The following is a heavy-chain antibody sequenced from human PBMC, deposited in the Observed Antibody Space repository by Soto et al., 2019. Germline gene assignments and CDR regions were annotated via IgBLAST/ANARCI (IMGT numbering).Heavy chain of an antibody. CDR3: ARNGGWYNPPVY. CDR1: GFTFSSYG. CDR2: ISYDGSNK. D-gene: IGHD6-19*01. Sequence: QVQLVESGGGVVQPGRSLRLSCAASGFTFSSYGMHWVRQAPGKGLEWVAVISYDGSNKYYADSVKGRFTISRDNSKNTLYLQMNSLRAEDTAVYYCARNGGWYNPPVYWGQGTLVTVSS. V-gene: IGHV3-30*03. J-gene: IGHJ4*02.